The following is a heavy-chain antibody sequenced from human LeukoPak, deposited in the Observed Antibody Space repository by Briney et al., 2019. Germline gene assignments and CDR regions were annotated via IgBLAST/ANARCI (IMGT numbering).Heavy chain of an antibody. CDR3: ARDRAVAGYGIDY. D-gene: IGHD6-19*01. CDR1: GGSISSYY. CDR2: IYYSGST. V-gene: IGHV4-59*01. J-gene: IGHJ4*02. Sequence: SETLCPTCAVAGGSISSYYWSWIRQPPGEGLEWIGYIYYSGSTNYNPSLNSRVTTSVDTSTNRFSLKLSSVTAADAAVYYCARDRAVAGYGIDYWGQGTLVTVSS.